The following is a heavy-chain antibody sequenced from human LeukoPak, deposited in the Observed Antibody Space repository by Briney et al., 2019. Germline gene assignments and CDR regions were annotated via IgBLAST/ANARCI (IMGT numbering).Heavy chain of an antibody. CDR2: IYYSGST. Sequence: SQTPSLTCTVSGGSISSGDYYWSWIRQPPGKGLEWIGYIYYSGSTYYNPSLKSRVTISVDTSKNQFSLKLSSVTAADTAVYYCARRRYYDILTGYYKGAFDIWGQGTMVTVSS. D-gene: IGHD3-9*01. J-gene: IGHJ3*02. CDR1: GGSISSGDYY. V-gene: IGHV4-30-4*08. CDR3: ARRRYYDILTGYYKGAFDI.